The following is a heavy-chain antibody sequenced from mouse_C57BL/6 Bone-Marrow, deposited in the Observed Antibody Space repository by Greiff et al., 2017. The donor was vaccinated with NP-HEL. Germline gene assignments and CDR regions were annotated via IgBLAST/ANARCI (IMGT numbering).Heavy chain of an antibody. CDR3: TRLITTAADY. V-gene: IGHV14-4*01. D-gene: IGHD1-1*01. Sequence: EVQLQQSGAELVRPGASVKLSCTASGFNIKDDYMHWVKQRPEQGLEWIGWIDPENGDTEYASKFQGKATITADTSSNTACLQLSSLTSEDTAVYYCTRLITTAADYWGQGTTLTVSS. J-gene: IGHJ2*01. CDR1: GFNIKDDY. CDR2: IDPENGDT.